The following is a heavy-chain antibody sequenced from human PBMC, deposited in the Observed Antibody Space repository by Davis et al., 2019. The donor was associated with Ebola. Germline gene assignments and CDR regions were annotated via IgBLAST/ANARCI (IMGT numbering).Heavy chain of an antibody. V-gene: IGHV4-61*01. J-gene: IGHJ6*04. D-gene: IGHD5-18*01. CDR1: GGSVSSGSYY. CDR2: IYYSGST. CDR3: ARDGYSYGYYYYGMDV. Sequence: GSLRLSCTVSGGSVSSGSYYWSWIRQPPGKGLEWIGYIYYSGSTNYNPSLKSRFTISVDTSKNQFSLKLSSVTAADTAVYYCARDGYSYGYYYYGMDVWGKGTTVTVSS.